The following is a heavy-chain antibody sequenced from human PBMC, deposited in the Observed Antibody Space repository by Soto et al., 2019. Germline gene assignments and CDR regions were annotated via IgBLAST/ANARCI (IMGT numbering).Heavy chain of an antibody. D-gene: IGHD3-3*01. CDR1: GFTCSNAW. CDR2: IKSKTDGGTT. J-gene: IGHJ6*02. Sequence: RRLSCAASGFTCSNAWMSWVRQAPGKGLEWVGRIKSKTDGGTTDYAAPVKGRFTISRDDSKNTLYLQMNSLKTEDTAVYYCTTDGYDFWSGSPNYYYYGMDVWGQGTTVTVSS. V-gene: IGHV3-15*01. CDR3: TTDGYDFWSGSPNYYYYGMDV.